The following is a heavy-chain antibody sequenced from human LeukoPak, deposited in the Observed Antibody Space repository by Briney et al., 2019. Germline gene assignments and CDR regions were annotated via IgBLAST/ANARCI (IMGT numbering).Heavy chain of an antibody. CDR1: GFTFSSYA. J-gene: IGHJ4*02. CDR3: ARDRHISFDY. D-gene: IGHD2-21*01. V-gene: IGHV3-30-3*01. Sequence: GGSLRLSCAASGFTFSSYAMHWVRQAPGKGLEWVAVISYDGSIKYYADSVKGRFTISRDNSKNTLYLQMNSLRAEDTAVYYCARDRHISFDYWGQGTLVTVSS. CDR2: ISYDGSIK.